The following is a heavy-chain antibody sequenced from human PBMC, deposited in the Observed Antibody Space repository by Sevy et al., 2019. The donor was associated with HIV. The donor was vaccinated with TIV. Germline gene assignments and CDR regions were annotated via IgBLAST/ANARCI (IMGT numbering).Heavy chain of an antibody. CDR3: VRHLTNYLYWYFDL. D-gene: IGHD2-8*01. V-gene: IGHV4-39*01. J-gene: IGHJ2*01. CDR1: GGSISGSTYY. CDR2: LYYGGST. Sequence: SETLSLTCSVSGGSISGSTYYWGWIRQSPGKGLEWIGSLYYGGSTYSNPSLNSPVTTSVDGSKNKFSLKLNSVTAADTSMYYCVRHLTNYLYWYFDLWGRGALVTVSS.